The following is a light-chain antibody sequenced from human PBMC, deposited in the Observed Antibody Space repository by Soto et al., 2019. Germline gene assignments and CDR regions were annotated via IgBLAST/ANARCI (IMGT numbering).Light chain of an antibody. Sequence: EIVLTQSPATLSLSPGERATLSCRASQSVSSSLAWYQQKPGQAHRLLIYDASKRATGIPARFSGSGSGTDFTLTISSLEPDDFAVYYCQQRSNWLWTFGQGTKVDIK. CDR2: DAS. CDR1: QSVSSS. J-gene: IGKJ1*01. V-gene: IGKV3-11*01. CDR3: QQRSNWLWT.